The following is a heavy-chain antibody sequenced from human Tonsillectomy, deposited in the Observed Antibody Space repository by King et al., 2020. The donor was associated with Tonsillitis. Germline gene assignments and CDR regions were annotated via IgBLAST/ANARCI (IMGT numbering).Heavy chain of an antibody. V-gene: IGHV3-11*01. CDR2: INSSGRT. CDR1: GFTFSDYY. D-gene: IGHD1-26*01. J-gene: IGHJ6*02. CDR3: ARGGGDYGDLFGYGMDV. Sequence: VQLVESGGGLVKPGGSLRLSCAASGFTFSDYYMSCIRQAPGMGLEWGSHINSSGRTYADSVKGRFTISRDNAKNSLYLQMISLKAEDTAVYYCARGGGDYGDLFGYGMDVWGQGTTVTVSS.